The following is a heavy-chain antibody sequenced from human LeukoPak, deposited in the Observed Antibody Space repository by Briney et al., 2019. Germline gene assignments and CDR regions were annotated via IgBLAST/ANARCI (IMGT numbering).Heavy chain of an antibody. Sequence: GGSLRLSCAASGFTFSTYNMNWVRQAPGKGLERVSSITSSSSYIYYADSVKGRFTISRDNAKNSLYLQMSSLTPEDTAVYYCARNYDVLTGYPYYFDHWGQGILVTVSS. J-gene: IGHJ4*02. CDR3: ARNYDVLTGYPYYFDH. D-gene: IGHD3-9*01. V-gene: IGHV3-21*01. CDR2: ITSSSSYI. CDR1: GFTFSTYN.